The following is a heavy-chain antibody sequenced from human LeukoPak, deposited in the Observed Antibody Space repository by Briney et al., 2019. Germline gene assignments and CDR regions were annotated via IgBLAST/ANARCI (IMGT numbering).Heavy chain of an antibody. V-gene: IGHV3-30-3*02. CDR3: AKASMATIRDWYFDL. J-gene: IGHJ2*01. Sequence: GGSLRLSCAASGFTFSSYAIHWVRQAPGKGLEWVALISYDGSYKSYADSVKGRFTISRDNAKNSLYLQMNSLRAEDTALYYCAKASMATIRDWYFDLWGRGTLVTVSS. CDR1: GFTFSSYA. CDR2: ISYDGSYK. D-gene: IGHD5-24*01.